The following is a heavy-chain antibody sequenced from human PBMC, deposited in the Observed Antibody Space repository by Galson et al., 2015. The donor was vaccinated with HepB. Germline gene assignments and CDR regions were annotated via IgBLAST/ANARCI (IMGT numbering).Heavy chain of an antibody. D-gene: IGHD5-12*01. CDR1: GYTFTSYG. CDR3: ARDLRGGYGPLFDY. V-gene: IGHV1-18*04. J-gene: IGHJ4*02. CDR2: ISADNGNT. Sequence: SVKVSCKASGYTFTSYGMSWVRQAPGQGLEWMGWISADNGNTNYAQKVQGRVTMTTDTSTSTAYMELRSLRSDDTAVYYCARDLRGGYGPLFDYWGQGTLVTVSS.